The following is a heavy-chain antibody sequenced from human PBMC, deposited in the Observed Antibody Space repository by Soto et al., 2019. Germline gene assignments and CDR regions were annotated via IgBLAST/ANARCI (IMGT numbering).Heavy chain of an antibody. CDR2: INPDGGGT. CDR1: GYTFTSYY. CDR3: AVGGNYLSMDV. D-gene: IGHD4-4*01. J-gene: IGHJ6*02. V-gene: IGHV1-46*01. Sequence: QVQLVQSGAEVKKPGASVKVSCKASGYTFTSYYMHWVRLAPGRGLEWMGIINPDGGGTSYAQQFQGRVIMTRDTSTSTVYMEMSSLRSEDTAVYYCAVGGNYLSMDVWGQGTTVTVSS.